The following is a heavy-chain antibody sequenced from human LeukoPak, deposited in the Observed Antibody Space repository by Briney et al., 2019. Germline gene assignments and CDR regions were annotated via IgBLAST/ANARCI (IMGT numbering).Heavy chain of an antibody. CDR2: IGTSNSYI. J-gene: IGHJ4*02. CDR1: GFTFSSYN. Sequence: PGGSLRLSCVVSGFTFSSYNMNWVRQAPGKRLEWVSSIGTSNSYIYYADSVTGRFTISRDNAKNSLYLQMNSLRAEDTAVYYCARRATTERGHSYGLDYWGQGTLVTVSS. V-gene: IGHV3-21*01. CDR3: ARRATTERGHSYGLDY. D-gene: IGHD5-18*01.